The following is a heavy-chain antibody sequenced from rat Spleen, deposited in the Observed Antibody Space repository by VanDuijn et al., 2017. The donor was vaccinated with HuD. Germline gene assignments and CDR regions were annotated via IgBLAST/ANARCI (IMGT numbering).Heavy chain of an antibody. CDR1: GFSLINYN. D-gene: IGHD1-12*02. V-gene: IGHV2-30*01. CDR3: ARDVANYYGGTYGVMAA. CDR2: IWTNGNT. J-gene: IGHJ4*01. Sequence: QVQLKESGPGLVQPSQTLSLTCTVSGFSLINYNMHWVRQPTGKGLEWMGVIWTNGNTDYNSALNSRLSISRDTSKSQVFLKMNSLQTEDTATYYCARDVANYYGGTYGVMAAWGQVASVTVSS.